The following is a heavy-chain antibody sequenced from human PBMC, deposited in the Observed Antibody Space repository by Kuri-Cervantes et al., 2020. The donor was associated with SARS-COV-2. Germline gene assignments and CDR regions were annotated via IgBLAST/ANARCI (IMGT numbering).Heavy chain of an antibody. CDR1: GFTFSNYA. V-gene: IGHV3-23*01. Sequence: LSLTCAASGFTFSNYAMTWVRQAPGKGLEWVSAISGSTSSTYYADSVRGRFTISRDNSKNTLYLQMNSLRVEDTAVYYCASDCSTTSCYPYWGQGTLVTVSS. CDR3: ASDCSTTSCYPY. J-gene: IGHJ4*02. D-gene: IGHD2-2*01. CDR2: ISGSTSST.